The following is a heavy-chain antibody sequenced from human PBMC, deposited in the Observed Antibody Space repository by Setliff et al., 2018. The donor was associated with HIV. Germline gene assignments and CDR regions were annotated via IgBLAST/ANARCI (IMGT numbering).Heavy chain of an antibody. J-gene: IGHJ3*01. CDR3: AREGLLGV. D-gene: IGHD3-16*01. V-gene: IGHV1-18*01. CDR2: ISGNNGNR. CDR1: GYAFSSYG. Sequence: ASVKVSCKASGYAFSSYGFSWVRQAPGQGLEWMGWISGNNGNRNYAQRLQGRVTMTTDTSTSTAYMELRSLRSDDTAVYYCAREGLLGVWGQGTMVTVSS.